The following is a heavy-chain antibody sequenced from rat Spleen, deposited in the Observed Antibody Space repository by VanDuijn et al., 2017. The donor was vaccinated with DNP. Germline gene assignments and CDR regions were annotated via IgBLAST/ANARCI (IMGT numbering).Heavy chain of an antibody. CDR2: IIYDGSST. D-gene: IGHD1-2*01. J-gene: IGHJ1*01. CDR3: ARGAAPFDF. V-gene: IGHV5-17*01. CDR1: GFTFSDYA. Sequence: EVQLVESGGGLVQPGNSLKLSCAASGFTFSDYAMAWVRQSPKKGLEWVATIIYDGSSTYYRDSVKGRFTISRDNVKRTLYLQMDSLRSEDTATYYCARGAAPFDFWGPGTMVTVSS.